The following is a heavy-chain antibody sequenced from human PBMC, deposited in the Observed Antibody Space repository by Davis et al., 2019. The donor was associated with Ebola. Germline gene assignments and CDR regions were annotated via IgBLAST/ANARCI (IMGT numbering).Heavy chain of an antibody. CDR2: IYDSGRT. V-gene: IGHV4-59*11. CDR1: DGSTSSHY. D-gene: IGHD2-21*02. CDR3: ASLHQIRDRDCVDY. J-gene: IGHJ4*02. Sequence: PSETLSLTCTLSDGSTSSHYWNWIRQPPGKGLEWLGIIYDSGRTNYNPSLKSRVTISADTSKNQFSLKLRSVTAADTAVYYCASLHQIRDRDCVDYWGQGTLVSVSS.